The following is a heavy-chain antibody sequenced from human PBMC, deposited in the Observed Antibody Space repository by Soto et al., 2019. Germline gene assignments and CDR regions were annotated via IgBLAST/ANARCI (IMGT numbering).Heavy chain of an antibody. J-gene: IGHJ5*02. CDR1: GFTLSDYY. D-gene: IGHD6-13*01. CDR2: IGSSGNFK. CDR3: AREGNLTAAAYNWFDP. V-gene: IGHV3-11*01. Sequence: QVQLVESGGGLVKPGGSLRLSCAASGFTLSDYYMSWIRQAPGKGLEWVSYIGSSGNFKYYADSAKGRFTISRDSATNSLYLQMNSLRAEDPAVDYCAREGNLTAAAYNWFDPWGQGTLVTVSS.